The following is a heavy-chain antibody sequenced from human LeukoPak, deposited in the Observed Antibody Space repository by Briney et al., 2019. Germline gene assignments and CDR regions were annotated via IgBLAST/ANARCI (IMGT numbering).Heavy chain of an antibody. J-gene: IGHJ6*03. CDR3: ARSLRFLEWALVGEENYYYYMDG. CDR2: IIPIYGTG. CDR1: GGTFSSYV. Sequence: SVNVSCQASGGTFSSYVIRWVRQAPGQGLEWMGGIIPIYGTGNDGQKFHGRVTNTPDESTSTAYMELSSLRSEDTAVYYCARSLRFLEWALVGEENYYYYMDGWGKGTTVTASS. V-gene: IGHV1-69*01. D-gene: IGHD3-3*01.